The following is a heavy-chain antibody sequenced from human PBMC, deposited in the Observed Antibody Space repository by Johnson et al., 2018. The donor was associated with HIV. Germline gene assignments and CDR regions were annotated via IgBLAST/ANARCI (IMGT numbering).Heavy chain of an antibody. Sequence: VLLVESGGGLVKPGGSLRLSCALYGFTFIDYYMSWMTQAPGQGLEWVSYIRSSGSNIYKPDTVKGRFAIPRENAKNSLFLQMNSLRAEDTAVYYCARDQAIFGVVLASDASDIRGQGTMVTVSS. CDR3: ARDQAIFGVVLASDASDI. D-gene: IGHD3-3*01. V-gene: IGHV3-11*04. CDR1: GFTFIDYY. CDR2: IRSSGSNI. J-gene: IGHJ3*02.